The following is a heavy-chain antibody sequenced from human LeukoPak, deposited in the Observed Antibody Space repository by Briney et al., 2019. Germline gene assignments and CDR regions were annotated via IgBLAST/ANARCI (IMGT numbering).Heavy chain of an antibody. CDR3: ARDGSGNYVYNWFDP. CDR1: GFTFSSYW. J-gene: IGHJ5*02. CDR2: INTDGSST. Sequence: PGGSLRLSCAASGFTFSSYWMHWVRQAPGKGLVWVSRINTDGSSTTYADSVKGRFTISRGNAENTLYLQMTSLRAEDTAVYYCARDGSGNYVYNWFDPWGQGTLVTDSS. V-gene: IGHV3-74*01. D-gene: IGHD3-10*01.